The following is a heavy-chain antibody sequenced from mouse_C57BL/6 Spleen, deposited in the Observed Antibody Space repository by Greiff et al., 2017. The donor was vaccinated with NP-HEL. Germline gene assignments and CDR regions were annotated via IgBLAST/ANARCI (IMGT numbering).Heavy chain of an antibody. J-gene: IGHJ4*01. V-gene: IGHV5-6*02. CDR1: GFTFSSYG. Sequence: EVKLMESGGDLVKPGGSLKLSCAASGFTFSSYGMSWVRQTPDKRLEWVATISSGGSYTYYPDSVKGRFTISRDNAKNTLYLQMSSLKSEDTAMYYCARRGDPHAMDYWGQGTSVTVSS. CDR2: ISSGGSYT. CDR3: ARRGDPHAMDY.